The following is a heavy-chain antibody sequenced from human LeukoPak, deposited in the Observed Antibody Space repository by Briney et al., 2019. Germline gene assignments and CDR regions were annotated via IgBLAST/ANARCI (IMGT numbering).Heavy chain of an antibody. J-gene: IGHJ5*02. D-gene: IGHD2-21*01. CDR2: INPNNGGT. CDR3: AREYYGRALDP. CDR1: GYTFTDYY. Sequence: GASVTVSCKASGYTFTDYYTHWVRQAPGQGLEWMGWINPNNGGTKYAQKFQGRVTMTRDTSISTAYMELSRLRSDDTAVYYCAREYYGRALDPWGQGTLVTVSS. V-gene: IGHV1-2*02.